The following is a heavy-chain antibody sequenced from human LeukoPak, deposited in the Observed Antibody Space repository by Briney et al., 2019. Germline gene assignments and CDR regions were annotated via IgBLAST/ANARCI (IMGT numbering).Heavy chain of an antibody. D-gene: IGHD3-22*01. Sequence: SETLSLTCAVSGGSISSSNWWSWVRQPPGQGLEWIGEIYHSGSTNYNPSLKSRVTISVDKSKNQFSLKLYSVTAADTAVYYCGKAGSHYYDSSGYSRWFDPWGQGILVTVSS. CDR3: GKAGSHYYDSSGYSRWFDP. J-gene: IGHJ5*02. CDR1: GGSISSSNW. V-gene: IGHV4-4*02. CDR2: IYHSGST.